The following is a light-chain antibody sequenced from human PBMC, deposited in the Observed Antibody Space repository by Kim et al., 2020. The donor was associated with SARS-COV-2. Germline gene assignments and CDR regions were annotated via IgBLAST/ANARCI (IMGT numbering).Light chain of an antibody. J-gene: IGLJ3*02. Sequence: ELTQPPSASGTPGQRVTISCSGSSSNIGSNTVNWYQQLPGTAPKLLIYSNNQRPSGVPDRFSGSKSGTSASLAISGLQSEDEADYYCAAWDDSLNVVFGGGTQLTVL. CDR2: SNN. CDR1: SSNIGSNT. CDR3: AAWDDSLNVV. V-gene: IGLV1-44*01.